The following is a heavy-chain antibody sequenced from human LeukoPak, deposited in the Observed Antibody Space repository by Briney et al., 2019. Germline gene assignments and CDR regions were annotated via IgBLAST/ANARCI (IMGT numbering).Heavy chain of an antibody. Sequence: PGGSLRLSCAASGFTFSSHAMHWVRQAPGKGLEWVAVISRDGRRIYYTDSAEGRFIISRDNSKNTLSLQMNSLRGEDTAVYSCARDRVNRADCGGDCYSAVFDHWGQGILVTVSS. CDR2: ISRDGRRI. CDR3: ARDRVNRADCGGDCYSAVFDH. CDR1: GFTFSSHA. V-gene: IGHV3-30*04. D-gene: IGHD2-21*02. J-gene: IGHJ5*02.